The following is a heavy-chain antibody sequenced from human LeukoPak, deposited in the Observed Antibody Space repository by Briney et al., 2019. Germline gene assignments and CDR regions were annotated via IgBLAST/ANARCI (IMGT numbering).Heavy chain of an antibody. D-gene: IGHD5-12*01. Sequence: GGSLRLSCAASGFSLSNYAMSWVRQAPGKGLEWVSGISDSGGTTYYADSVKGRLTISRDNSKNTLYLQMNSLRAEDTAVYYCAKAIVATVTDLDYWGQGTLVTVSS. V-gene: IGHV3-23*01. CDR1: GFSLSNYA. CDR3: AKAIVATVTDLDY. J-gene: IGHJ4*02. CDR2: ISDSGGTT.